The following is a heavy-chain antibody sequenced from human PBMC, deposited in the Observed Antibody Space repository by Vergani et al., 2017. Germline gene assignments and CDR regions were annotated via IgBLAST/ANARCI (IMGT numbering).Heavy chain of an antibody. CDR2: ISGSGGST. CDR3: AKDLFTMVRGYYYYGMDV. D-gene: IGHD3-10*01. CDR1: GFTFSSYA. J-gene: IGHJ6*02. V-gene: IGHV3-23*04. Sequence: EVQLVESGGGLVKPGGSLRLSCAASGFTFSSYAMSWVHQAPGKGLEWVSAISGSGGSTYYADSVKGRFTISRDNSKNTLYLQMNSLRAEDTAVYYCAKDLFTMVRGYYYYGMDVWGQGTTVTVSS.